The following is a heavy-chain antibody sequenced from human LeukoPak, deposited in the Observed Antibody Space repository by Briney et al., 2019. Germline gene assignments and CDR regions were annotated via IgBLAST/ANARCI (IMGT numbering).Heavy chain of an antibody. D-gene: IGHD3-10*01. CDR1: GGSISSSSYY. V-gene: IGHV4-39*01. CDR3: ASPAYYYGSGSYYMFDY. J-gene: IGHJ4*02. Sequence: SETLSLTCTVSGGSISSSSYYWGWIRQPPGKGLEWIGSIYYSGSTYYNPSLKSRVTISIDTSKNQFSLKLSSVTAADTAVYYCASPAYYYGSGSYYMFDYWGQGTLVTVSS. CDR2: IYYSGST.